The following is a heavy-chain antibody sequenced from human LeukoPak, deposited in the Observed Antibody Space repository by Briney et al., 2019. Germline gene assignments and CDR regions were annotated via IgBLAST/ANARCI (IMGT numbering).Heavy chain of an antibody. V-gene: IGHV3-21*01. D-gene: IGHD5-18*01. CDR3: ARDRGSRRYNNGYSEY. J-gene: IGHJ4*02. CDR1: GFTFSSYT. Sequence: GGSLRLSCAASGFTFSSYTINWLRQAPGKGLEWVSSISSSGSYIYYGDSVKGRFTVSRENAKNSLYLQMKSLRAEDTAVYYCARDRGSRRYNNGYSEYWGQGTLVTVSS. CDR2: ISSSGSYI.